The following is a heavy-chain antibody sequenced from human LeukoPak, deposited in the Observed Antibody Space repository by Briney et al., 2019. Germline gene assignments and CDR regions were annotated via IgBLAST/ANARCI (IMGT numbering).Heavy chain of an antibody. Sequence: SETLSLTCTVSGGSISSGNYYWSWIRQPAGMGLEWIGRIYISGGTEYNPSLKSRVTISIDTSKNQFYLRLSSVTAADAAVYYCARVRRNSGNKYFDPWGQGTRVTVSS. CDR2: IYISGGT. D-gene: IGHD5-12*01. V-gene: IGHV4-61*02. CDR1: GGSISSGNYY. CDR3: ARVRRNSGNKYFDP. J-gene: IGHJ5*02.